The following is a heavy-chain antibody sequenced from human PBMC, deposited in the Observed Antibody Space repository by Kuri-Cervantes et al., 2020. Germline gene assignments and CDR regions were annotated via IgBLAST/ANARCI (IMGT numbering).Heavy chain of an antibody. V-gene: IGHV3-48*01. D-gene: IGHD6-19*01. CDR3: ARGLGASGWYSYDAFDI. CDR1: GASINTYS. J-gene: IGHJ3*02. Sequence: GGSLRLSCTVSGASINTYSWSWLRQPPGKGLEWVSYISSSSSTIYYADSVKGRFTISRDNAKNSLYLQMNSLRAEDTAVYYCARGLGASGWYSYDAFDIWGQGTMVTVSS. CDR2: ISSSSSTI.